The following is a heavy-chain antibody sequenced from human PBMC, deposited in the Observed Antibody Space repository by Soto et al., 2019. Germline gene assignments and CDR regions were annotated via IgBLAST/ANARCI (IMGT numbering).Heavy chain of an antibody. V-gene: IGHV1-3*05. D-gene: IGHD5-12*01. CDR1: GYTFTNYA. J-gene: IGHJ4*02. Sequence: QVQLVQSGAEEKKPGASVKVSCKASGYTFTNYAMHWVRQAPGQRLEWMGWINAGNGNTKYSQKFQGRVTITRDTSVSTAYMERSTPRSEDTAVYYCARASGYYLPDYWGQGTLVTVSS. CDR2: INAGNGNT. CDR3: ARASGYYLPDY.